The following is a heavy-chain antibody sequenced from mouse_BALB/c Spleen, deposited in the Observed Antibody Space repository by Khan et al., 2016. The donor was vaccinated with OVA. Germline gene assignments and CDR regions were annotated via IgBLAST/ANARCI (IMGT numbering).Heavy chain of an antibody. V-gene: IGHV2-9*02. CDR2: IWAGGST. CDR3: ASEPPIYYSGYRTMDN. CDR1: GFSLTSYG. D-gene: IGHD1-2*01. Sequence: VKLVESGPGLVAPSQNLSITCTVSGFSLTSYGVHWVRQPPGKGLDWLGVIWAGGSTSYNSALMSRLSISKDNSKSHVFLERSSLQTDDTAMYYCASEPPIYYSGYRTMDNWGQGTSVTVSS. J-gene: IGHJ4*01.